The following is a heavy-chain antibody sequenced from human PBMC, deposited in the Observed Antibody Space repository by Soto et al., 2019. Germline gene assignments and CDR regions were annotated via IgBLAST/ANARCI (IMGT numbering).Heavy chain of an antibody. CDR1: VSTLSYYW. D-gene: IGHD3-16*01. J-gene: IGHJ4*02. V-gene: IGHV3-74*01. CDR3: VSETVITLYY. Sequence: GGSLRLSCAASVSTLSYYWMHWARQAPGKGLEWVSRVSSEGSTTIYADSVKGRFTVSRDNAKNTLYLQMNSLRAEDTAVYYCVSETVITLYYWGQGNLVNVSS. CDR2: VSSEGSTT.